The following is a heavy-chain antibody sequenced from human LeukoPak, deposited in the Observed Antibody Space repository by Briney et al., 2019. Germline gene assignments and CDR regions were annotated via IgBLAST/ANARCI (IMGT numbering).Heavy chain of an antibody. V-gene: IGHV3-74*01. D-gene: IGHD7-27*01. Sequence: GGSLRLSCAASGFTFSSYWMHWVRHAPGKGLVWVSRINSAGSSTSYADSVKGRFTISRDNAKNTLYLQMNSLRAEDTAVYFCARDQYTNSGNWFDPWGQGTLVTVSS. CDR2: INSAGSST. J-gene: IGHJ5*02. CDR1: GFTFSSYW. CDR3: ARDQYTNSGNWFDP.